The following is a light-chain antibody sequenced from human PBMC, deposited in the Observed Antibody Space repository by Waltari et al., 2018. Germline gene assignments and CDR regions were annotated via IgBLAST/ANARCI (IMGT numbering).Light chain of an antibody. CDR2: DAS. V-gene: IGKV3-20*01. J-gene: IGKJ1*01. CDR1: HSVGNNY. Sequence: EIVLTQSPGTLSLSPGERATPSCRASHSVGNNYFAWYQQKPGPAPLLLMYDASTRATGIPDRFRGSGSGTDFTLTISSLEPEDFAVYYCQQYNNWPRTFGQGTKVEIK. CDR3: QQYNNWPRT.